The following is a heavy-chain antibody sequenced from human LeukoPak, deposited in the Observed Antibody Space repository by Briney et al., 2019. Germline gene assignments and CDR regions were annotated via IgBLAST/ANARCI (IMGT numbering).Heavy chain of an antibody. CDR2: VSFGSSYI. D-gene: IGHD4-17*01. V-gene: IGHV3-21*01. CDR3: ARASTEYAVTDGFDT. J-gene: IGHJ5*02. Sequence: PGGSLSLSCAASGFTFRDYTMNWVRQSPGKGLQWVSYVSFGSSYISYADSLKGRFTISRDDAKSSVYLEMTSLRAEDTAVYYCARASTEYAVTDGFDTWGPGTLVTVSS. CDR1: GFTFRDYT.